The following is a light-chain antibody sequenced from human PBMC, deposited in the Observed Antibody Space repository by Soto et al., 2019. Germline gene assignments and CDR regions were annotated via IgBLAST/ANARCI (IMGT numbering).Light chain of an antibody. CDR3: LQHSDYPFT. CDR1: QGIRDA. J-gene: IGKJ2*01. CDR2: SAS. V-gene: IGKV1-17*01. Sequence: DIQMPQSTSSLSASVGDRVTITCRASQGIRDALGWYQQKPGKVPTRLIYSASSLHRGVPSRFSGSGSETAFTLTINSLQPEDFATSYCLQHSDYPFTFGQGTRLEI.